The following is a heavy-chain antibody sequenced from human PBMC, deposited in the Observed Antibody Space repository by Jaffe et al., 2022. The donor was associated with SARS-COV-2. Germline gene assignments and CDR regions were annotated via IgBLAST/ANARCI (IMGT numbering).Heavy chain of an antibody. CDR3: ARGDGAARYYGMDV. CDR1: GFTVSSNY. V-gene: IGHV3-53*01. CDR2: IYSGGST. D-gene: IGHD6-6*01. Sequence: EVQLVESGGGLIQPGGSLRLSCAASGFTVSSNYMSWVRQAPGKGLEWVSVIYSGGSTYYADSVKGRFTISRDNSKNTLYLQMNSLRAEDTAVYYCARGDGAARYYGMDVWGQGTTVTVSS. J-gene: IGHJ6*02.